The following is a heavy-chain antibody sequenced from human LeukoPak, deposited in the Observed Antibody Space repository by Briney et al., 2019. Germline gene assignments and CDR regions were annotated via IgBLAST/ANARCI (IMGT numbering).Heavy chain of an antibody. CDR2: IYPSDSDT. CDR3: ARHVSPFVAATGRGNYFDY. Sequence: GESLKISCKGFGYSFATYWIGWVRQMPGEGLEWMGIIYPSDSDTRYSPSFQGQVTISADKSISTAYLQWNSLKASDTAMYYCARHVSPFVAATGRGNYFDYWGQGTLVTVSS. J-gene: IGHJ4*02. CDR1: GYSFATYW. D-gene: IGHD6-13*01. V-gene: IGHV5-51*01.